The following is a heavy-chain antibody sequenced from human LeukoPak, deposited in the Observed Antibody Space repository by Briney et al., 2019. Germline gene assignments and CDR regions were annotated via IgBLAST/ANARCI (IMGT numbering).Heavy chain of an antibody. CDR2: INHSGST. CDR3: ARMPVVPAASNWFDP. J-gene: IGHJ5*02. Sequence: PSETLSLTCAVYGGSFSGYYWSWIRQPPGKGLEWIGEINHSGSTNYNPSLKSRVTISVDTSKNQFFLKLSSVTAADTAVYYCARMPVVPAASNWFDPWGQGTLVTVSS. CDR1: GGSFSGYY. D-gene: IGHD2-2*01. V-gene: IGHV4-34*01.